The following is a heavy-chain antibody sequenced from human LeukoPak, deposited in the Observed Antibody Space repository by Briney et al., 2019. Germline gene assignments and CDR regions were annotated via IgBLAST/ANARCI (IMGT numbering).Heavy chain of an antibody. V-gene: IGHV1-18*01. CDR1: GYTFTSYG. J-gene: IGHJ4*02. D-gene: IGHD3-22*01. CDR2: ISAYNGNT. Sequence: ASVKVSCKASGYTFTSYGISWVRQAPGQGLEWMGWISAYNGNTNYAQKLQGRVTMTTDTSTSTAYMELRSLRSDDTAVYYCAREAGYYDGSGSPPDYWGQGTLVTVSS. CDR3: AREAGYYDGSGSPPDY.